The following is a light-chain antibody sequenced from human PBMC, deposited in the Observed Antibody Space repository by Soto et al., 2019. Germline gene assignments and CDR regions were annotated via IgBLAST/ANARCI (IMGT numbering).Light chain of an antibody. CDR3: CSYAGGYTSPWV. CDR1: SSDVGGYHY. Sequence: QSVLTQPRSVSGSPGQSVTISCTGTSSDVGGYHYVSWYQQHPGKAPKLIIYDVTKRPSGVPDRFSGSKSANTASLTISGLQAEDEADYYCCSYAGGYTSPWVFGGGTKLTVL. CDR2: DVT. V-gene: IGLV2-11*01. J-gene: IGLJ3*02.